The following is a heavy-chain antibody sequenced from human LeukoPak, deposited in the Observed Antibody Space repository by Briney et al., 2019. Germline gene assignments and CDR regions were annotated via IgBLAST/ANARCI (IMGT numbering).Heavy chain of an antibody. CDR2: ITSNKDGATT. Sequence: PGGSLRLSCAGSGFAFSYAWVSWVRQAPGRGLEWVGHITSNKDGATTDYAAPVKGRFTISRDDSKNTVSLQMNSLKTEDTAVYYCTTGGTTLRKWGLGTLVSVSS. V-gene: IGHV3-15*01. CDR1: GFAFSYAW. J-gene: IGHJ4*02. CDR3: TTGGTTLRK. D-gene: IGHD4-17*01.